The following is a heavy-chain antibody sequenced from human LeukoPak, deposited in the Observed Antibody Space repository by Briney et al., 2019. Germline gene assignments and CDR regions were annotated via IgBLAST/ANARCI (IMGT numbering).Heavy chain of an antibody. V-gene: IGHV3-30*04. Sequence: GGSLRLSCAASGFTFSSYAMHWVRQAPGKGLEWVAVISYDGSNKYYADSVKGRFTISRDNSKNTLYLQMNSLRAEDTAVYYCARDEPDLAAAATYYFDYWGQGTLVTVSS. J-gene: IGHJ4*02. CDR3: ARDEPDLAAAATYYFDY. D-gene: IGHD6-13*01. CDR1: GFTFSSYA. CDR2: ISYDGSNK.